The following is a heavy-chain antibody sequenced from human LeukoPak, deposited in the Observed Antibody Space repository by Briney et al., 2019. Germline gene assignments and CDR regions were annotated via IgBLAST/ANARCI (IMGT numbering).Heavy chain of an antibody. CDR3: AASIAAAGTGDWFDP. Sequence: SVKVSCKASGGTFSSYAISWVRQAPGQGLERMGGIIPIFGTANYAQKFQGRVTITTDESTSTAYMELSSLRSEDTAVYYCAASIAAAGTGDWFDPWGQGTLVTVSS. CDR2: IIPIFGTA. CDR1: GGTFSSYA. J-gene: IGHJ5*02. D-gene: IGHD6-13*01. V-gene: IGHV1-69*05.